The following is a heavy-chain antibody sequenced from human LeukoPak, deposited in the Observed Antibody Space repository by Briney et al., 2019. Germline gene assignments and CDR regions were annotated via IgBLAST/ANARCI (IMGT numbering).Heavy chain of an antibody. CDR1: GGSISAYY. J-gene: IGHJ6*03. Sequence: SETLSLTCTVSGGSISAYYWSWLRQPAGKGLEWIGRIYTSGSTNYNPSLKSRVTMSLDTSKNQFSLKLRSVTAADTALYYCARGIYCSGTTCYYYYYYMDVWGKGTTVTVSS. D-gene: IGHD2-2*01. CDR3: ARGIYCSGTTCYYYYYYMDV. V-gene: IGHV4-4*07. CDR2: IYTSGST.